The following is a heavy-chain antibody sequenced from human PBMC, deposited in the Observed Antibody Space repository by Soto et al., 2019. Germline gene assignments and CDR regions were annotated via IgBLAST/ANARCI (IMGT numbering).Heavy chain of an antibody. CDR3: ARVKMATISSGYYYGMDV. V-gene: IGHV1-69*13. CDR2: IIPIFGTA. CDR1: GGTFSSYA. J-gene: IGHJ6*02. D-gene: IGHD5-12*01. Sequence: SVKVSCKASGGTFSSYAISWVRQAPGQGLEWMGGIIPIFGTANYAQKFQGRVTITADESTSTAYMELSSLRSEDTAVYYCARVKMATISSGYYYGMDVWGQGTTVTVSS.